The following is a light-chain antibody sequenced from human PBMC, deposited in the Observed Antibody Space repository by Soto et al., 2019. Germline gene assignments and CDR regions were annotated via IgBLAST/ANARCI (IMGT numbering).Light chain of an antibody. Sequence: EIVLMQSPGTLSLSPGERATLSCRASQNVGANYLAWYQQKPGQAPRLLIYHASTRASGIPDRFSGSGSGTDFTLTITRLEPADFALYYCQQYASSPLTFGQGTRLETK. CDR1: QNVGANY. V-gene: IGKV3-20*01. J-gene: IGKJ5*01. CDR2: HAS. CDR3: QQYASSPLT.